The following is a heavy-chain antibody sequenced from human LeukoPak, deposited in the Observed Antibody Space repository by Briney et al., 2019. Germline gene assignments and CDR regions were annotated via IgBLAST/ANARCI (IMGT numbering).Heavy chain of an antibody. J-gene: IGHJ1*01. D-gene: IGHD6-13*01. CDR2: ISFDGSSK. CDR3: AKGGLGIAAAGAMVFQH. Sequence: GGSLRLSCAASEFTFSAYGMHWVRQAPGKGLEWVAVISFDGSSKDYAESVRGRFTVSRDNSKNTLYLQMNSLRAEDTAVYYCAKGGLGIAAAGAMVFQHWGQGTLVTVSS. V-gene: IGHV3-30*18. CDR1: EFTFSAYG.